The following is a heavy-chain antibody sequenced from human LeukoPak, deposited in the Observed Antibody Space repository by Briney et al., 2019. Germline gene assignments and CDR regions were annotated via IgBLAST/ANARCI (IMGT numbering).Heavy chain of an antibody. CDR1: GFTFRSYW. V-gene: IGHV3-74*01. D-gene: IGHD6-13*01. CDR3: VRDDSSHFDY. J-gene: IGHJ4*02. CDR2: INRDGSST. Sequence: PGGSLRLSCAASGFTFRSYWMHWVAQAPGKGLVWVSRINRDGSSTNHADSVKGRFTISRDNAKNTLYLQMNSLRAEDTAVYYCVRDDSSHFDYWGQGALVTVSS.